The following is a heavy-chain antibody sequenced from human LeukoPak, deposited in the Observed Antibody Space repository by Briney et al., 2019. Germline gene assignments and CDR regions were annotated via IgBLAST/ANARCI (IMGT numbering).Heavy chain of an antibody. CDR3: ARGGAGCSSTSCYFRFDP. J-gene: IGHJ5*02. D-gene: IGHD2-2*01. Sequence: SETLSLTCTVSGGSISSYYWSWIRQPPGKGLEWIGYIYYSGSTNYNPSLKSRVTISVDPSKNQFSLKLSSVTAADTAVYYCARGGAGCSSTSCYFRFDPWGQGTLVTVSS. CDR1: GGSISSYY. CDR2: IYYSGST. V-gene: IGHV4-59*01.